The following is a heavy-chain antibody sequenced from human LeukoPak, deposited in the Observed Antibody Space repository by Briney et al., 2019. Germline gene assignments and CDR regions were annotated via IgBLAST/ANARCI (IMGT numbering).Heavy chain of an antibody. CDR3: ARVNYYDSSGYYPYYFDY. D-gene: IGHD3-22*01. J-gene: IGHJ4*02. CDR2: IYYSGST. CDR1: GGSISSGGYY. V-gene: IGHV4-31*11. Sequence: SETLSLTCAVSGGSISSGGYYWSWIRQHPGKGLEWIGYIYYSGSTYYNPSLKSRVTISVDTSKNQFSLKLSSVTAADTAVYYCARVNYYDSSGYYPYYFDYWGQGILVTVSS.